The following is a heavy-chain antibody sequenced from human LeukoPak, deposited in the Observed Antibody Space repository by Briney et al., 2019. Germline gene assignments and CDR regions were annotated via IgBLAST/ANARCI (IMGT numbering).Heavy chain of an antibody. CDR1: GFTYSSYS. V-gene: IGHV3-21*01. CDR2: ISSSSSYI. D-gene: IGHD6-19*01. J-gene: IGHJ4*02. Sequence: GGSLRLSCAASGFTYSSYSMNWVRQAPGKGLEWVSSISSSSSYIYYADSVKGRFTISRDNAKNSLYLQMNSLRAEDTAVYYCARDSSGWYDYWGQGTLVTVSS. CDR3: ARDSSGWYDY.